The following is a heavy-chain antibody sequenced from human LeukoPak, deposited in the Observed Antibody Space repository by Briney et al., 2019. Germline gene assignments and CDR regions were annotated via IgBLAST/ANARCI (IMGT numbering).Heavy chain of an antibody. CDR1: GYTLTELS. Sequence: ASVKVSCKVSGYTLTELSMHWVRQAPGKGLEWMGGFDPEDGETIYAQKFQGRVTMTEDTSTDTAYMELSSLRSEDTAVYYCATTNYDILSPHTYFDYWGQGTLVTVSS. V-gene: IGHV1-24*01. J-gene: IGHJ4*02. CDR2: FDPEDGET. D-gene: IGHD3-9*01. CDR3: ATTNYDILSPHTYFDY.